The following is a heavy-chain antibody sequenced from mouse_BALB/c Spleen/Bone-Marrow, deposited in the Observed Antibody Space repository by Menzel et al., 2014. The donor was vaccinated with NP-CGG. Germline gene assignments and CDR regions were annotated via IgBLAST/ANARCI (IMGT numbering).Heavy chain of an antibody. D-gene: IGHD1-1*01. CDR1: GHTFTNYY. Sequence: QVQLQQCGAELVKPGASAKLSCKASGHTFTNYYIYWVKQRPGQGLEWIGGINPSNGGTKYNEKFNNKATLTIDKSSSIAYIQLSSLTSEDSAVYYDSRHYYSTPYYAMDYWGQGTSVTVSP. CDR2: INPSNGGT. CDR3: SRHYYSTPYYAMDY. J-gene: IGHJ4*01. V-gene: IGHV1S81*02.